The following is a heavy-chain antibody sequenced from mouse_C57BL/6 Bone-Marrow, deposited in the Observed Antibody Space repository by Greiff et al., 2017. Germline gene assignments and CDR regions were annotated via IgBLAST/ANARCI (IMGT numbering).Heavy chain of an antibody. CDR2: IYPRSGNT. CDR1: GYTFTSYG. CDR3: ARLGGYYVYWYFDV. J-gene: IGHJ1*03. Sequence: VQLQQSGAELARPGASVKLSCTASGYTFTSYGISWVKPRTGQGLEWIGEIYPRSGNTYSNATFKGKANLTAEQSSTTAYLELRSLTSDDSAVYFCARLGGYYVYWYFDVWGTGTTVTVSS. D-gene: IGHD2-3*01. V-gene: IGHV1-81*01.